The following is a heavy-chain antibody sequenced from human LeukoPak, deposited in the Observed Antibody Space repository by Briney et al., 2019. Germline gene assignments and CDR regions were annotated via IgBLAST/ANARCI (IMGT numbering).Heavy chain of an antibody. V-gene: IGHV5-51*01. CDR3: ARRDYYGSGSKNPPFDY. CDR2: IYPGDSDT. CDR1: GYSFTSYW. J-gene: IGHJ4*02. D-gene: IGHD3-10*01. Sequence: GESLKISCKGSGYSFTSYWIGWVRQMPGKGLEWMGIIYPGDSDTRYSPSFQRQVTISADKSISTAYLQWSSLKASDTAMYYCARRDYYGSGSKNPPFDYWGQGTLVTVSS.